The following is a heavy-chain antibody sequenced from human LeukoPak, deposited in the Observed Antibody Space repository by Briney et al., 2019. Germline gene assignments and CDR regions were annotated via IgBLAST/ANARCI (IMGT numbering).Heavy chain of an antibody. Sequence: ASVKVSCKASGYTFTSYDLNWVRQATGQGLEWMGWMNPNSGNTGYAQKFQGRVTMTRNTSISTAYMELSSLRSEDTAVYYCARGKRDTFSTGYYMGTSYGMDVWGQGTTVTVSS. CDR2: MNPNSGNT. CDR1: GYTFTSYD. D-gene: IGHD3/OR15-3a*01. V-gene: IGHV1-8*01. J-gene: IGHJ6*02. CDR3: ARGKRDTFSTGYYMGTSYGMDV.